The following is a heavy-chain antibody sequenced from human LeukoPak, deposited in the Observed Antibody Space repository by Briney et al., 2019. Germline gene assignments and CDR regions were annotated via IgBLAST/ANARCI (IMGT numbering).Heavy chain of an antibody. Sequence: PSETLSLTCTVSGGSISSGDYYWSWIRQPPEKGLEWIGYIYYSGSTYYNPSLKSRVTISVDTSKNQFSLKLSSVTAADTAVYYCAREDIVSSSTGGWGQGTLVTVSS. CDR2: IYYSGST. CDR3: AREDIVSSSTGG. V-gene: IGHV4-30-4*01. J-gene: IGHJ4*02. D-gene: IGHD2-15*01. CDR1: GGSISSGDYY.